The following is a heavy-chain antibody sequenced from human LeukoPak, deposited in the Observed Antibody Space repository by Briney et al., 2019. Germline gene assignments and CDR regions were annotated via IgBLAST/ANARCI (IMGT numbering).Heavy chain of an antibody. Sequence: SETLSLTCTVSGGSISSSSYYWGWIRQPPGKGLEWIGSIYYSGSTYYNPSLKSRVTISVDTSKNQFSLKLSSVTAADTAVYYCARDDGSSSFDYWGQGTLVTVSS. CDR1: GGSISSSSYY. D-gene: IGHD1-26*01. V-gene: IGHV4-39*07. J-gene: IGHJ4*02. CDR2: IYYSGST. CDR3: ARDDGSSSFDY.